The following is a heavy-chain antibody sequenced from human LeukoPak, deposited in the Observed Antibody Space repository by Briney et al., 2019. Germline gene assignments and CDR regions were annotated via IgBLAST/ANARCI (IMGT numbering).Heavy chain of an antibody. D-gene: IGHD2/OR15-2a*01. V-gene: IGHV4-34*01. CDR1: GGSFSGYY. CDR2: INHSGST. J-gene: IGHJ4*02. CDR3: ASRLSEDY. Sequence: SETLSLTCAVYGGSFSGYYWGWIRQPPGKGLEWIGEINHSGSTNYNPSLKSRVTISVDTSKNQFSLKLSSVTAADTAVYYCASRLSEDYWGQGTLVTVSS.